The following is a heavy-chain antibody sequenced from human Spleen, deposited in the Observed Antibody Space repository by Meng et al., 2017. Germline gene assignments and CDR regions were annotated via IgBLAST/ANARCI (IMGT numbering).Heavy chain of an antibody. D-gene: IGHD3-10*01. CDR3: ARVPRGLGRQYGMDV. Sequence: GESLKISCAASGFTFSSYWMTWVRQAPGKGLEWVANINQDGSEKFSVDSVKGRFTISRDNSKNTLYLQMNSLRAEDTAVYYCARVPRGLGRQYGMDVWGQGTTVTVSS. CDR2: INQDGSEK. J-gene: IGHJ6*02. V-gene: IGHV3-7*01. CDR1: GFTFSSYW.